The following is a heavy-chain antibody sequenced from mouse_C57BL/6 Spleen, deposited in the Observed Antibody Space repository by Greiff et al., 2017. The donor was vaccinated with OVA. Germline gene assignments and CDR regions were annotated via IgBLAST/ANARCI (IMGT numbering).Heavy chain of an antibody. V-gene: IGHV14-3*01. CDR1: GFNIKNTY. CDR2: IDPANGNT. Sequence: EVMLVESVAELVRPGASVKLSCTASGFNIKNTYMHWVKQRPEQGLEWIGRIDPANGNTKYAPKFQGKATITADTSSNTAYLQLSSLTSEDTAIYYCALATMVTTGLYYAMDYWGQGTSVTVSS. D-gene: IGHD2-2*01. J-gene: IGHJ4*01. CDR3: ALATMVTTGLYYAMDY.